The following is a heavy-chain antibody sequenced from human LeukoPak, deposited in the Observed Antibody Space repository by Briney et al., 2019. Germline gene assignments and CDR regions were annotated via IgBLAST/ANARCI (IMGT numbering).Heavy chain of an antibody. CDR2: INPNSGGT. Sequence: ASVKVSCKASGYTFTGYYMHWVRQAPGQGLEWMGWINPNSGGTNYAQKFQGRVTMTRDTSISTAYMELSRLRSDDTAVYYCARDQTYSYDSSGYYHYYFDYWGQGTLVTVSS. CDR3: ARDQTYSYDSSGYYHYYFDY. J-gene: IGHJ4*02. V-gene: IGHV1-2*02. D-gene: IGHD3-22*01. CDR1: GYTFTGYY.